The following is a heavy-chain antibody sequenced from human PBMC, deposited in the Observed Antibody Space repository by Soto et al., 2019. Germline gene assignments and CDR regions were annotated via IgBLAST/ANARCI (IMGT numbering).Heavy chain of an antibody. D-gene: IGHD3-22*01. Sequence: QVQLVQSGAEVKKPGASVKVSCKASGYTFTGYYIHWVRQAPGQGLEWMGWISPFSGGTNYAQKFQGRVTMTRDTSISTAYLELSSLRSDDTAVFYCARGDFDRSGNYNAGWFAPWGQGTLVTVSS. CDR1: GYTFTGYY. CDR2: ISPFSGGT. CDR3: ARGDFDRSGNYNAGWFAP. J-gene: IGHJ5*02. V-gene: IGHV1-2*02.